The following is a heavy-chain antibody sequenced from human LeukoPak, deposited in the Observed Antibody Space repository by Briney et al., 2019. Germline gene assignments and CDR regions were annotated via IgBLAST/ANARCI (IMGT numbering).Heavy chain of an antibody. CDR1: GFTFSSYA. D-gene: IGHD2-15*01. CDR2: ISASGGAT. CDR3: GRGHRFCSRGNCNSPVDY. V-gene: IGHV3-23*01. Sequence: PGGSLRLSCAASGFTFSSYAMTWVRQAPGKGLEWVSSISASGGATYFADSVKGRFTISRDNSKNTLYLQMNSLRAEDTAVYCCGRGHRFCSRGNCNSPVDYWGQGTLVTVSS. J-gene: IGHJ4*02.